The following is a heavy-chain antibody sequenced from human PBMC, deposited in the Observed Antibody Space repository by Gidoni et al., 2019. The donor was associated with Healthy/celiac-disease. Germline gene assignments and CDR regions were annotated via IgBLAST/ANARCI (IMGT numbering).Heavy chain of an antibody. CDR1: GGPISSGGYY. J-gene: IGHJ4*02. D-gene: IGHD3-16*01. Sequence: QVQLQESGPGLVKPSQTLSLTCTVSGGPISSGGYYWSWIRQHPGKGLEWIGYIYYSGSTYYNPSLKSRVTISVDTSKNQFSLKLSSVTAADTAVYYCARFHEKTGEIDYWGQGTLVTVSS. V-gene: IGHV4-31*03. CDR3: ARFHEKTGEIDY. CDR2: IYYSGST.